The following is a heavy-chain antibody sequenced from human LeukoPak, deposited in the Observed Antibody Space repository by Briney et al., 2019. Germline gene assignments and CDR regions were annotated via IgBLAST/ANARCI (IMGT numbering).Heavy chain of an antibody. CDR2: IYHSGST. V-gene: IGHV4-38-2*02. D-gene: IGHD3-10*01. CDR3: AIVGGSGTDFDY. J-gene: IGHJ4*02. CDR1: GYSISSGYY. Sequence: SETLSLTCTVYGYSISSGYYWGWIRQPPGKGPEWIGSIYHSGSTYYNPSLKSRVTISVDTSKNQFSLKLSSVTAADTAVYYCAIVGGSGTDFDYWGQGTLVTVSS.